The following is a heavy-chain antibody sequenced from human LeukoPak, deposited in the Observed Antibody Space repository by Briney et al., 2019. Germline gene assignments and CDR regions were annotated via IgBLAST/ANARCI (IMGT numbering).Heavy chain of an antibody. J-gene: IGHJ6*02. D-gene: IGHD1-14*01. CDR2: ISGTTSGT. Sequence: GGSLRLSCAASGFTFSTCAMSWVRRAPGKGLEWVSGISGTTSGTYYADSVKGRFTISRDNSKNTLFLQVNSLRAEDTAVYYCAKVRTYFYHGLDVWGQGTTVTVS. V-gene: IGHV3-23*01. CDR3: AKVRTYFYHGLDV. CDR1: GFTFSTCA.